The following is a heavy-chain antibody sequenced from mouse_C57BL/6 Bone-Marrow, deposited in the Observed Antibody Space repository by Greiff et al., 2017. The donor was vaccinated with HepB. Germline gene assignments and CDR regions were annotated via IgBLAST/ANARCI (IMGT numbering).Heavy chain of an antibody. V-gene: IGHV1-53*01. CDR1: GYTFTSYW. D-gene: IGHD1-1*01. J-gene: IGHJ2*01. CDR2: INPSNGGT. Sequence: VKLQQPGTELVKPGASVKLSCKASGYTFTSYWMHWVKQRPGQGLEWIGNINPSNGGTNYNEKFKSKATLTVDKSSSTAYMQLSSLTSEDSAVYYCARDGSSLYYFDYWGQGTTLTVSS. CDR3: ARDGSSLYYFDY.